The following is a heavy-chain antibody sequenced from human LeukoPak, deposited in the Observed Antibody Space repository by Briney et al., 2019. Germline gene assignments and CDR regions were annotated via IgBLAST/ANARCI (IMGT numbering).Heavy chain of an antibody. CDR3: ATLGYCSSTSCYDFDY. CDR2: IYPGDSDT. Sequence: GESLKISCKGPGYSFTSYWIGWVRQMPGKGLEWMGIIYPGDSDTRYSPSFQGQVTISADKSISTAYLQWSSLKASDTAMYYCATLGYCSSTSCYDFDYWGQGTLVTVSS. D-gene: IGHD2-2*01. CDR1: GYSFTSYW. V-gene: IGHV5-51*01. J-gene: IGHJ4*02.